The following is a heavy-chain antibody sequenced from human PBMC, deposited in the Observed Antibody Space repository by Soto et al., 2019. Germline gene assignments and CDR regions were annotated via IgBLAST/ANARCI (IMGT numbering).Heavy chain of an antibody. CDR1: GYRFASYG. CDR3: ARQRDSGSYYYYYYGMDV. J-gene: IGHJ6*02. CDR2: IYPGDSDT. V-gene: IGHV5-51*01. Sequence: PGESMKISCKGSGYRFASYGIGWVSQMPGKGLEWMGIIYPGDSDTRYSPSFQGQVTNSADKATSTAYLQWSSLKASDTAMYYCARQRDSGSYYYYYYGMDVWGQGTTVTVSS. D-gene: IGHD1-26*01.